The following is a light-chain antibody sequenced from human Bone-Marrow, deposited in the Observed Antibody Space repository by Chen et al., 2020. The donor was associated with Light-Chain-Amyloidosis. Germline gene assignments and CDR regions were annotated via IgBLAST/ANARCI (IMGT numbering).Light chain of an antibody. V-gene: IGLV3-25*03. Sequence: SYELTQPPSVSVSPGQTARITCSGDDLPTKYAYCYQQKPGQAPVLVIHRDTERPSGVSERFSGSSSGTTATLTMSGVQAEDEAEYHCQSADSSGTYEVIFGGGTKLTVL. CDR1: DLPTKY. CDR3: QSADSSGTYEVI. J-gene: IGLJ2*01. CDR2: RDT.